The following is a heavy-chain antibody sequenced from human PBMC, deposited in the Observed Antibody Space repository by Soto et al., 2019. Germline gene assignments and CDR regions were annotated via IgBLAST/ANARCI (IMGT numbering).Heavy chain of an antibody. V-gene: IGHV1-8*01. D-gene: IGHD1-7*01. Sequence: QVQLVQSGAEVKKPGASVKVSCKTSGYTFTSYDINWVRQATGQGLEWMGWMNPNSGNTGYAQKFQGSVTMTRNTSISTAYMELSSLRSEDTAMYYCARDKITGTTTWFDPWGQGTLVTVSS. J-gene: IGHJ5*02. CDR2: MNPNSGNT. CDR3: ARDKITGTTTWFDP. CDR1: GYTFTSYD.